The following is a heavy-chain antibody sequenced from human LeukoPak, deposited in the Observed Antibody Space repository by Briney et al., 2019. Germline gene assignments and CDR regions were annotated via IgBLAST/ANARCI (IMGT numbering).Heavy chain of an antibody. CDR3: ARGGRHSGYAHADY. J-gene: IGHJ4*02. CDR2: IDPNSGGT. CDR1: GYTFTAYY. Sequence: ASVKVSCKASGYTFTAYYIHWVRQAPGQGLEWMGWIDPNSGGTDYAQKFQGRVTMTRDTSISTAYMELSRLRSDDTAVYYCARGGRHSGYAHADYWGQGTLVTVSS. V-gene: IGHV1-2*02. D-gene: IGHD5-12*01.